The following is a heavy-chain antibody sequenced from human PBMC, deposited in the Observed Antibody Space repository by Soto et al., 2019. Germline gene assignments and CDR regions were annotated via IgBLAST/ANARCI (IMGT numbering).Heavy chain of an antibody. Sequence: EVQLVESGGGLVKPGGSLRLSCAASGFTFSSYSMNWVRQAPGKGLEWVSSISSSSSYIYYADSVKGRFTISRDNAKNSLYLQMNSLRAEDTAVYDCARDAYYGSGSYSFDYWGQGTLVTVSS. CDR3: ARDAYYGSGSYSFDY. V-gene: IGHV3-21*01. D-gene: IGHD3-10*01. J-gene: IGHJ4*02. CDR1: GFTFSSYS. CDR2: ISSSSSYI.